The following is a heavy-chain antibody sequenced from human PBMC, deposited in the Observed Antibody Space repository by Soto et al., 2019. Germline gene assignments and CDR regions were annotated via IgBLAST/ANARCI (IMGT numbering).Heavy chain of an antibody. Sequence: QVQLQESGPGLVKPSETLSLTCTVSGGSVSSGSYYWSWIRQPPGKGLEWIGYIYYSGSTNYNPSLKSRGTISVDTSKNQFSLKLSSVTAADTAVYYCAKYQLPLQYFDLWGRGTLVTVSS. V-gene: IGHV4-61*01. CDR3: AKYQLPLQYFDL. D-gene: IGHD2-2*01. CDR2: IYYSGST. J-gene: IGHJ2*01. CDR1: GGSVSSGSYY.